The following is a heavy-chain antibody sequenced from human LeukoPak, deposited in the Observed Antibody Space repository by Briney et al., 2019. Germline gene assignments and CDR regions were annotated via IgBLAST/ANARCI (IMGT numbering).Heavy chain of an antibody. J-gene: IGHJ4*02. CDR1: GFTFSSYA. CDR3: ARARTKWELLNFDY. Sequence: GGSLRLSCAASGFTFSSYAMHWVRQAPGKGLEWVAVISYDGSNKYYADSVKGRFTISRDNSKNTLYLQMNSLRAEDTAVYYCARARTKWELLNFDYWGQGTLVTVSS. V-gene: IGHV3-30-3*01. CDR2: ISYDGSNK. D-gene: IGHD1-26*01.